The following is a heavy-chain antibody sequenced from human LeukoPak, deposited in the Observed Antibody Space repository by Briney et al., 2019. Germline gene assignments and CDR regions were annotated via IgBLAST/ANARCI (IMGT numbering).Heavy chain of an antibody. Sequence: GSLRLSCAASGFTFSSYAMSWVRQAPGKGLEWVSAIRGSGGSTYYADSVKGRFTISRDNSKNTLYLQMNSLRVEDTAVYYCAKNLLVVVVVAANTPDAFDIWGQGTMVTVSS. CDR1: GFTFSSYA. J-gene: IGHJ3*02. D-gene: IGHD2-15*01. CDR3: AKNLLVVVVVAANTPDAFDI. V-gene: IGHV3-23*01. CDR2: IRGSGGST.